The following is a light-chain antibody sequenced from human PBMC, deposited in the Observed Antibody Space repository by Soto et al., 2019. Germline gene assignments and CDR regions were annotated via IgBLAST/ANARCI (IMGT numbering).Light chain of an antibody. CDR3: QQYGSSPRIT. Sequence: EIVLTQSPGTLSLSPVEIATLSCMASQSVSSSYLAWYQQKPGQAPRLLIYGASSRATGIPDRFSGSGSGTDFTLTISRLEPEHFAVYYCQQYGSSPRITFGQGTRLEIK. CDR2: GAS. CDR1: QSVSSSY. J-gene: IGKJ5*01. V-gene: IGKV3-20*01.